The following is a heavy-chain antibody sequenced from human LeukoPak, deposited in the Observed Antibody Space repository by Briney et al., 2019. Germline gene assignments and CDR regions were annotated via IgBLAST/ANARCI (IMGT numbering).Heavy chain of an antibody. V-gene: IGHV4-59*01. CDR2: IYYSGST. CDR1: GGSISSYY. D-gene: IGHD3-10*01. CDR3: ARERVFADYYGSGSPFVYGMDV. Sequence: PSETLSLTCTVSGGSISSYYWSWIRQPPGKGLEWIGYIYYSGSTNYNPSLKSRVTISVDTSKNQFSLKLSSVTVADTAVYYCARERVFADYYGSGSPFVYGMDVWGKGTTVTVSS. J-gene: IGHJ6*04.